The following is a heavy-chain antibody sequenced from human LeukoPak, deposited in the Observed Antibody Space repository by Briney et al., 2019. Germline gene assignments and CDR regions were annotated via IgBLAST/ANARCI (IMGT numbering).Heavy chain of an antibody. Sequence: SETLSLTCTVSGGSISSYYWSWIRQPAGKGLEWIGRIYTSGSTNYNPSLKSRVTMSVDTSKNQFSLKLSSVTAADTAVYYCARGSMVRGVTSQYAFVIWGQGTMVTVSS. CDR3: ARGSMVRGVTSQYAFVI. J-gene: IGHJ3*02. CDR2: IYTSGST. V-gene: IGHV4-4*07. D-gene: IGHD3-10*01. CDR1: GGSISSYY.